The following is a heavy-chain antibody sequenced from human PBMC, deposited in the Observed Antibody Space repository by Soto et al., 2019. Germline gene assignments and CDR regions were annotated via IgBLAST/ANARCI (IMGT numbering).Heavy chain of an antibody. J-gene: IGHJ6*02. CDR1: GGSISSHY. CDR2: IYYRGST. CDR3: ARDGREASGMDV. V-gene: IGHV4-59*11. D-gene: IGHD1-26*01. Sequence: SETLSLTCAVSGGSISSHYWSWVRQAPGKGLEWIGHIYYRGSTTYNPSPRSRSTISVDTSNNQFSLKLNSVTTADTAAYYCARDGREASGMDVWGQGTRVTVSS.